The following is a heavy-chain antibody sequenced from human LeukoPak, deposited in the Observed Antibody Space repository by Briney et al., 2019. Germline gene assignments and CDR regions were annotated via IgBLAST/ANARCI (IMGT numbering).Heavy chain of an antibody. CDR3: ARDVGFPARFDS. CDR1: GDSLTNFY. V-gene: IGHV4-4*07. CDR2: VYTNERT. D-gene: IGHD1-26*01. J-gene: IGHJ5*01. Sequence: PSETLSLTCTVSGDSLTNFYWSWIRQPAGKGLEWIGRVYTNERTKHNPSLKSRLTMPVDTSSNQVFLRLTSVSAADTAVYYCARDVGFPARFDSWGQGILVTVSS.